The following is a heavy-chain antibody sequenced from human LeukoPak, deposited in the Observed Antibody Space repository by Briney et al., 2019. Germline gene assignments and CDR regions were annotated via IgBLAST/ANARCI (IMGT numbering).Heavy chain of an antibody. CDR1: GYTLSNYG. J-gene: IGHJ3*02. D-gene: IGHD5-18*01. CDR3: ARTGYGNGFDI. Sequence: GASVKVSCKASGYTLSNYGINWVRQAPGQELEWLGWISVYNGNTKYGQKFQGRVTMTTDTSTNTAYMELRSLRSDDTAVYYCARTGYGNGFDIWGQGTMVTVSS. V-gene: IGHV1-18*01. CDR2: ISVYNGNT.